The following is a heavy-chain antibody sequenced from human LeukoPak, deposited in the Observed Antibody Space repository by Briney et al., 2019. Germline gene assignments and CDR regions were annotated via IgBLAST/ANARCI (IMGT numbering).Heavy chain of an antibody. D-gene: IGHD5-24*01. V-gene: IGHV1-2*02. CDR3: ARVGGRDGYNKAAFDI. CDR2: INPNSGGT. J-gene: IGHJ3*02. CDR1: GYTFTGYY. Sequence: ASVKVSCKASGYTFTGYYMHWVRQAPGQGLEWMGWINPNSGGTNHAQKFQGRVTMTRDTSISTAYMELSRLRSDDTAVYYCARVGGRDGYNKAAFDIWGQGTMVTVSS.